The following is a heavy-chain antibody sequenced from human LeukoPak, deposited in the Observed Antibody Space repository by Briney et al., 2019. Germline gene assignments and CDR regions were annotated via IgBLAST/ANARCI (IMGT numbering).Heavy chain of an antibody. V-gene: IGHV3-23*01. D-gene: IGHD5-18*01. CDR1: GFTFSSYA. CDR3: AKGPVDTAMDYYYYGMDV. CDR2: ISGSGGST. J-gene: IGHJ6*02. Sequence: GGPLRLSCAASGFTFSSYAMSWVRQAPGKGLEWVPAISGSGGSTYYADSVKGRFTISRDNSKNTLYLQMNSLRAEDTAVYYCAKGPVDTAMDYYYYGMDVWGQGTTVTVSS.